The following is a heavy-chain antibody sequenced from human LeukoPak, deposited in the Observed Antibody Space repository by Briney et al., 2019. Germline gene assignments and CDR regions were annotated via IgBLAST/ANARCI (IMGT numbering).Heavy chain of an antibody. CDR3: ARGRGGYSGYRYFFDY. D-gene: IGHD5-12*01. CDR1: RGSISDYGYY. V-gene: IGHV4-39*01. Sequence: SETLSLTCTVSRGSISDYGYYWGWIRQSPGKGLEWIGSLFSGGDTYYNPSLKSRVTISLDTSKDQYSLILSSVTAADTAAYYCARGRGGYSGYRYFFDYWGQGTLATVSS. CDR2: LFSGGDT. J-gene: IGHJ4*02.